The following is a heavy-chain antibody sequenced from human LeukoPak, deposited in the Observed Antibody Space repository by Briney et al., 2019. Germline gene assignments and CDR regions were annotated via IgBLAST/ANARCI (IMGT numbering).Heavy chain of an antibody. D-gene: IGHD4-11*01. Sequence: SETLSLTCTVSGGSISSYWWSWIRQPPGKGLECIGYIYYSGSTNYNPSLKSRVTISVDTSKNQFSLKLSSVTAADTVVYYCARGSGVTPVDYWGQGTLVTVSS. CDR3: ARGSGVTPVDY. J-gene: IGHJ4*02. CDR1: GGSISSYW. CDR2: IYYSGST. V-gene: IGHV4-59*01.